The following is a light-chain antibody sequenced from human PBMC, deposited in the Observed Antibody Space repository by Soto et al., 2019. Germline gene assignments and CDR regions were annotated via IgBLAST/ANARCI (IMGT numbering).Light chain of an antibody. CDR1: QSVSNY. V-gene: IGKV3-20*01. J-gene: IGKJ1*01. Sequence: EIVMTQSPATLSVSPGERATLSCRASQSVSNYLAWYQRKPGQARRLLIYGASSRATGIPDRFSGSGSGTDFTLTISRLEPEDFAVYYCHQYGGSPQTFGQGTKV. CDR3: HQYGGSPQT. CDR2: GAS.